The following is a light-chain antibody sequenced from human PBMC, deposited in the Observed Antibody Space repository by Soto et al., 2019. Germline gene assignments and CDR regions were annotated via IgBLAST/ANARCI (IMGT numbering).Light chain of an antibody. CDR2: MAS. V-gene: IGKV1-5*03. CDR3: QQRSNWPHSIT. Sequence: DIQMTQSRATLAGSVGDTRTITCRSSQTISSWLAGYQQKPEXAPKLMXXMASTLKSGVPSRFIGSGSGTDFALTISSLEPEDFAVYYWQQRSNWPHSITFGQGTRLEIK. CDR1: QTISSW. J-gene: IGKJ5*01.